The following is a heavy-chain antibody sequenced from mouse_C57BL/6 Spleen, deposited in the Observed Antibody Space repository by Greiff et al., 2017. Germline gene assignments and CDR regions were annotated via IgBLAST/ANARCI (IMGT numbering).Heavy chain of an antibody. V-gene: IGHV1-52*01. CDR3: ARSGDGYPSFAY. CDR1: GYTFTSYW. CDR2: IDPYGSET. Sequence: QVQLQQPGAELVRPGSSVKLSCKASGYTFTSYWMHWVKQRPIQGLEWIGNIDPYGSETHYNQKFKDKATLTVDKSSSTAYMQLSSLTSEDAAVYYCARSGDGYPSFAYWGQGTLVTVSA. J-gene: IGHJ3*01. D-gene: IGHD2-3*01.